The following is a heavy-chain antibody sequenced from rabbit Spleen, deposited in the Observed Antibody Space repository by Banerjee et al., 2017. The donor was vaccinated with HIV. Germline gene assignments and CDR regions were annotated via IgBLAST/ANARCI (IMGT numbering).Heavy chain of an antibody. CDR3: ARDNAYGYLTWSYTPNL. Sequence: QQLVESGGGLVKPGASLTLTCKASGFSFSSGYYMCWVRQAPGKGLEWIGCIKISSDNTYYASWAKGRFTISKTSSTTVTLQMTSLTAADTATYFCARDNAYGYLTWSYTPNLWGPGTLVTVS. D-gene: IGHD6-1*01. V-gene: IGHV1S40*01. J-gene: IGHJ4*01. CDR2: IKISSDNT. CDR1: GFSFSSGYY.